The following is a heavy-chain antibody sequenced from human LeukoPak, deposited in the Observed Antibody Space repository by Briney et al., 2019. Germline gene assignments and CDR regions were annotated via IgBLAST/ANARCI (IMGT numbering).Heavy chain of an antibody. CDR2: INHSGST. CDR3: ARVTGYVIEDNFDY. CDR1: GGSFSGYY. J-gene: IGHJ4*02. D-gene: IGHD2-15*01. V-gene: IGHV4-34*01. Sequence: TSETLSLTCAVYGGSFSGYYWSWIRQPPGEGLEWIGEINHSGSTNYNPSLKSRVTISVDTSKNQFSLKLRSVTAADTAVYYCARVTGYVIEDNFDYWGQGTLVTVSS.